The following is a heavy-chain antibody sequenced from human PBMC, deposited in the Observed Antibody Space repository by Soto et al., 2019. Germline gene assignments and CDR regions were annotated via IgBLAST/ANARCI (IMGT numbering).Heavy chain of an antibody. J-gene: IGHJ4*02. CDR1: GFTFGDYA. CDR2: IRSKAYGGTT. V-gene: IGHV3-49*04. CDR3: TRRDGYKYPFFDY. Sequence: HPGGSLRLSCTASGFTFGDYAMSWVRQAPGKGLEWVGFIRSKAYGGTTECAASVKGRFTISRDDSKSIAYLQMNSLKTEDTAVYYCTRRDGYKYPFFDYWGQGTLVTVSS. D-gene: IGHD5-12*01.